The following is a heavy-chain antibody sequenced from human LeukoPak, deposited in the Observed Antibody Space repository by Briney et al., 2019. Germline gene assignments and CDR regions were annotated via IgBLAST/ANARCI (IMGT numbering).Heavy chain of an antibody. D-gene: IGHD3-3*01. CDR2: VGTHNGNT. V-gene: IGHV1-18*01. J-gene: IGHJ4*02. CDR3: ARDWHQLRFLEWLPLDY. CDR1: GYTFTSYG. Sequence: ASVNVSCKASGYTFTSYGISWVRQAPGQGREWMGWVGTHNGNTNYAQRLQGRVTMTTDTSTSTAYMELRSLRSDDTAVYYCARDWHQLRFLEWLPLDYWGQGTLFTVSS.